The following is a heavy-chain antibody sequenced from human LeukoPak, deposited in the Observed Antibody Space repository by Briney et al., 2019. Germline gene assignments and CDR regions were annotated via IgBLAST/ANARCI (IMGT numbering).Heavy chain of an antibody. V-gene: IGHV4-30-2*01. Sequence: SETLSLTCAVSGGSISSGGYSWSWIRQPPGTGLEWIGYIYHSGSTYYNPSLKSRVTISVDRSKNQFSLKLSSVTAADTAVYYCARARSLRYYDSSGYYSAIRGGYYFDYWGQGTLVTVSS. J-gene: IGHJ4*02. CDR3: ARARSLRYYDSSGYYSAIRGGYYFDY. CDR1: GGSISSGGYS. CDR2: IYHSGST. D-gene: IGHD3-22*01.